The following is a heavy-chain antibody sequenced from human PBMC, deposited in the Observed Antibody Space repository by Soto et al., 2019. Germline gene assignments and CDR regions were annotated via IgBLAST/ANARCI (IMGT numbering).Heavy chain of an antibody. CDR2: INTGNGNT. J-gene: IGHJ5*01. CDR3: ARGGGYNWNYGWFDY. D-gene: IGHD1-7*01. Sequence: ASVKVSCKASGYTFTSYAMHWVRQAPGQRLEWMGWINTGNGNTKYSQKFQGRVTITRDTSASTAYMELSSLRSEDTAVYYCARGGGYNWNYGWFDYWGQGTLVTVSS. CDR1: GYTFTSYA. V-gene: IGHV1-3*04.